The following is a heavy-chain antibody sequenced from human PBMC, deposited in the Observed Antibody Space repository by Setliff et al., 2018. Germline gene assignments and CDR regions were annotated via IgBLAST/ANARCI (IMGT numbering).Heavy chain of an antibody. CDR2: IHHRGST. CDR3: ARLGGSSGSGGFYYYYYYMDV. V-gene: IGHV4-38-2*01. Sequence: PSETLSLTCAVYGGSFSGYYWGWIRQPPGKGLEWIGSIHHRGSTYYNPSLKSRVTTLVDTSKNHFSLKLSSVTAADTAVYYCARLGGSSGSGGFYYYYYYMDVWGKGTTVTVSS. D-gene: IGHD3-22*01. CDR1: GGSFSGYY. J-gene: IGHJ6*03.